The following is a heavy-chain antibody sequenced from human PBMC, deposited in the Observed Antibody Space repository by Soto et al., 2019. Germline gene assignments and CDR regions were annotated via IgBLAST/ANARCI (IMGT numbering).Heavy chain of an antibody. D-gene: IGHD2-15*01. Sequence: EVQLVESGGGLVKPGGSLRLSCAASGFTFSSYSMNWVRQAPGKGLEWVSSISSSSSYIYYADSVKGRFTISRDNAKNSLYLQMNSLRAEDTAVYSCASAEGCSGGSCYPYYYYYMDVWGKGTTVTVSS. CDR1: GFTFSSYS. V-gene: IGHV3-21*01. CDR3: ASAEGCSGGSCYPYYYYYMDV. J-gene: IGHJ6*03. CDR2: ISSSSSYI.